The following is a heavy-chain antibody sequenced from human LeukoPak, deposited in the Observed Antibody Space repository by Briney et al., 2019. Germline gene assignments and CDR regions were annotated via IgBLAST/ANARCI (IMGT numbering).Heavy chain of an antibody. CDR3: ARHRGPSLYSSAYFDY. CDR1: GFTFSGYA. CDR2: ISYDGTNK. Sequence: GGSLRLSCAASGFTFSGYAMHWVRQAPGKGLEWVAVISYDGTNKYYADSVKGRFTVSRDISKKTLYLQMNSQTAEDTAVYYCARHRGPSLYSSAYFDYWGQGTLVPVSS. J-gene: IGHJ4*02. V-gene: IGHV3-30-3*01. D-gene: IGHD3-22*01.